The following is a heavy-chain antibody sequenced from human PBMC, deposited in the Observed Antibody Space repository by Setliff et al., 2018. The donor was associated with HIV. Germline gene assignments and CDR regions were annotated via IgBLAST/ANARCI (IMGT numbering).Heavy chain of an antibody. CDR3: ARDWRHGYDLNFDY. CDR2: VYYTGST. V-gene: IGHV4-59*12. D-gene: IGHD5-12*01. Sequence: PSETLSLTCTVSGDSISSNYWTWIRQPPGKGLEYIGYVYYTGSTNYNPSLKGRFTISRDNAKNSLYLQMNSLRAEDTAMYYCARDWRHGYDLNFDYWGQGTLVTVSS. J-gene: IGHJ4*02. CDR1: GDSISSNY.